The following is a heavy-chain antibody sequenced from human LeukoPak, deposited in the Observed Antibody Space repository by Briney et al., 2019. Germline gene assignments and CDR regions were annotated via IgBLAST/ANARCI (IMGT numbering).Heavy chain of an antibody. CDR1: GYTFTSYG. CDR2: ISAYNGNT. V-gene: IGHV1-18*01. D-gene: IGHD6-19*01. Sequence: GASVKVSCKASGYTFTSYGISWVRQAPGQGLEWMGWISAYNGNTNYAQKLQGRVAMTTDTSTSTAYMELRSLRPDDTAVYYCAREAVAGTSWFDPWGQGTLVTVSS. CDR3: AREAVAGTSWFDP. J-gene: IGHJ5*02.